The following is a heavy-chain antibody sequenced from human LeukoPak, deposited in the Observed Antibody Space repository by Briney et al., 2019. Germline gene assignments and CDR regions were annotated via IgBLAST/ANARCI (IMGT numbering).Heavy chain of an antibody. J-gene: IGHJ5*02. V-gene: IGHV4-39*01. D-gene: IGHD3-10*01. CDR3: ARHYGP. CDR1: GDSFSSNNY. CDR2: IYRSGST. Sequence: SETLSLTCTVSGDSFSSNNYWTWVRQPPGKGLEWIGEIYRSGSTYYNPSLKSRVTISVDTSKNQFSLKLNSVTAADTAVYYCARHYGPWGQGTLVTVSS.